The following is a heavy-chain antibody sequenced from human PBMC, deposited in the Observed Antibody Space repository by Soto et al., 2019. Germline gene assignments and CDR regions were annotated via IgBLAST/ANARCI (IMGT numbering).Heavy chain of an antibody. J-gene: IGHJ6*02. CDR2: IYYSGST. D-gene: IGHD3-10*01. CDR1: GGSISSSSYY. Sequence: SETLSLTCSVSGGSISSSSYYWGWIRQPPGKGLEWIGSIYYSGSTYYNPSLKSRVTISVDTSKNQFSLKLSSVTAADTAVYYCARHRLLLWFGELSAPPRGMDVWGQGTTVTVSS. CDR3: ARHRLLLWFGELSAPPRGMDV. V-gene: IGHV4-39*01.